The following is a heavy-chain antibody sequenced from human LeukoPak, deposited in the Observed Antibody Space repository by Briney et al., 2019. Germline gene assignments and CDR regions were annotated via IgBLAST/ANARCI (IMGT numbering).Heavy chain of an antibody. D-gene: IGHD3-10*01. CDR1: GGSFSGYY. V-gene: IGHV4-34*01. CDR3: ARSRMARGVYNWFDP. J-gene: IGHJ5*02. Sequence: SETLSLTCAVYGGSFSGYYWSWTRQPPGKGLEWIGEINHSGSTNYNPSLKSRVTISVDTSKNQFSLKLSSVTAADTAVYYCARSRMARGVYNWFDPWGQGTLVTVSS. CDR2: INHSGST.